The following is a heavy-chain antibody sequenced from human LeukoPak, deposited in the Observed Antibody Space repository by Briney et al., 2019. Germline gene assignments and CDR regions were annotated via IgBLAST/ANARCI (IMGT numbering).Heavy chain of an antibody. J-gene: IGHJ6*02. Sequence: PGGSLRLSCAASGFTFSSYWMSWVRQAPGKGLEWVANIKQDGSEKYYVDSVKGRFTISRDNAKNSLYLQMDSLRAEDTAVYYCAKFNEDYYDSSGSRYYYYGMDVWGQGTTVIVSS. V-gene: IGHV3-7*01. D-gene: IGHD3-22*01. CDR1: GFTFSSYW. CDR2: IKQDGSEK. CDR3: AKFNEDYYDSSGSRYYYYGMDV.